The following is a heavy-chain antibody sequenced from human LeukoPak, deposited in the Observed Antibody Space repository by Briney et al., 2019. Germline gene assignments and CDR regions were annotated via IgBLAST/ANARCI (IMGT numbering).Heavy chain of an antibody. J-gene: IGHJ4*02. V-gene: IGHV4-34*01. D-gene: IGHD5-18*01. CDR3: ARVVNTAMVYYFDY. CDR2: INHSGST. Sequence: SEPLSLTCAVYGGSFSGYYWSCIRQPPGKGLEWIGEINHSGSTNYNPSLKSRVTISVDTSKNQFSLKLSSVTAADTAVYYCARVVNTAMVYYFDYWGQGTLVTVFS. CDR1: GGSFSGYY.